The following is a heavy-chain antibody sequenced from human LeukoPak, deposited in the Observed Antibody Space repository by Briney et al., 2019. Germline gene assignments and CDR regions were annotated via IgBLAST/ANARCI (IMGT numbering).Heavy chain of an antibody. CDR2: MNPKSGNT. CDR1: GYTFTNYD. CDR3: ARVWGAIDY. Sequence: ASVKDSCTTSGYTFTNYDINWVRQATGQGLEWMGWMNPKSGNTGSAQRFQGRVTMTRDTSISTAYMELISLRSEDTAVYYCARVWGAIDYWGQGTLVTVSS. V-gene: IGHV1-8*01. D-gene: IGHD1-26*01. J-gene: IGHJ4*02.